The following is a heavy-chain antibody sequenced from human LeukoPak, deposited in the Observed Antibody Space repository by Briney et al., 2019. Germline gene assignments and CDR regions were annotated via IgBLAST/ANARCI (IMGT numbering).Heavy chain of an antibody. D-gene: IGHD6-13*01. V-gene: IGHV1-8*01. CDR2: MNPNSGNT. J-gene: IGHJ4*02. CDR3: ARDVGWRIAAAGDDY. CDR1: GYTFTSYD. Sequence: GASVKVSCKASGYTFTSYDINWVRQATGQGLEWMGWMNPNSGNTGYAQKFQGRVTMTRDTSASTAYMELSSLRSEDTAVYYCARDVGWRIAAAGDDYWGQGTLVTVSS.